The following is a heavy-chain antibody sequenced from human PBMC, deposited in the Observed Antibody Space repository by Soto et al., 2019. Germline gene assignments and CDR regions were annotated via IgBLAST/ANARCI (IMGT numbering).Heavy chain of an antibody. CDR2: LYYSGST. J-gene: IGHJ4*02. V-gene: IGHV4-39*01. Sequence: PSETLSLTFSVSGDSVSSSSYFWGWIRQPPGKGLEWIATLYYSGSTFYNPSLKSRPTISVDTSKNQFSLKLSSVTAADTAVYYCARHDRPAVANFDFWGQGILVTVSS. CDR1: GDSVSSSSYF. D-gene: IGHD6-19*01. CDR3: ARHDRPAVANFDF.